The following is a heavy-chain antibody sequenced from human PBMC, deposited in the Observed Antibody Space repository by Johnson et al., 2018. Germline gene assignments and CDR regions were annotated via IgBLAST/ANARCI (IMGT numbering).Heavy chain of an antibody. Sequence: VQLVESGGGLVKPGGSLRLSCAASGFTFSDYYMSWIRQAPGKGLEWVSGINWNGGSTGYADSVKGRFTISRAKAKNSMYLQMNSLRAEDTALYYCARGASQYDYDSSGYQDAFDIWGQGTMVTVSS. J-gene: IGHJ3*02. CDR2: INWNGGST. CDR1: GFTFSDYY. D-gene: IGHD3-22*01. CDR3: ARGASQYDYDSSGYQDAFDI. V-gene: IGHV3-20*04.